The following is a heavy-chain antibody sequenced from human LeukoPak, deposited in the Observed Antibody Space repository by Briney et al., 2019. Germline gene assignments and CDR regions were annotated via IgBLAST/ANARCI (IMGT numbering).Heavy chain of an antibody. CDR1: GFTFGDYA. V-gene: IGHV3-49*04. Sequence: GGSLRPSCTASGFTFGDYAMSWVRQAPGKGLERVGFIRSKAYGGTTEYAASVKGRFTISRDDSKSIAYLQMNSLKTEDTAVYYCTRNDYGDFQFDYGMDVWGQGTTVTVSS. CDR3: TRNDYGDFQFDYGMDV. J-gene: IGHJ6*02. D-gene: IGHD4-17*01. CDR2: IRSKAYGGTT.